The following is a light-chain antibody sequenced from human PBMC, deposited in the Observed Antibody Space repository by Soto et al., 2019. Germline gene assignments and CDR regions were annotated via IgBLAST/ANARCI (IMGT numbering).Light chain of an antibody. J-gene: IGLJ1*01. CDR1: SSNIGRNT. V-gene: IGLV1-44*01. Sequence: QSVLTQPPSASATPGQTVTISCSGSSSNIGRNTVNWYQQLPGTAPKLLIYTNNQRPSGVPDRFSGSKSGTSASLAISGLQSEDEADYYCAAWDDSLNGSFFGTGTKLTVL. CDR3: AAWDDSLNGSF. CDR2: TNN.